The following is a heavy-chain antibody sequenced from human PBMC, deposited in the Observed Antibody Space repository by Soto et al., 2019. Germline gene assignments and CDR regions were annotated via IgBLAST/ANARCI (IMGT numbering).Heavy chain of an antibody. Sequence: QVQLVESGGGVVQPGRSLRLSCAASGFTFSSYGMHWVRQAPGKGLEWVAVISYDGSNKYYADSVKGRFTISRDNSKNTLYLQMNSLRAEDTAVYYCAKDVAVACNYWGQGTLVTVSS. CDR2: ISYDGSNK. CDR3: AKDVAVACNY. CDR1: GFTFSSYG. D-gene: IGHD6-19*01. V-gene: IGHV3-30*18. J-gene: IGHJ4*02.